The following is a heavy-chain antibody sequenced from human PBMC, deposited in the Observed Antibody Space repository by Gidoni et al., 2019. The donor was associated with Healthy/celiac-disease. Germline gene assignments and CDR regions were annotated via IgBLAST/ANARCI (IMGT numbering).Heavy chain of an antibody. J-gene: IGHJ5*02. CDR2: ISSSSSTI. CDR3: AGSGYSSGWYDLNWFDP. D-gene: IGHD6-19*01. Sequence: EVQLVESGGGLVQPGGSLRLSCAASGFTFSSYSMNWVRQAPGKGLEWVSYISSSSSTIYYADSVKGRFTISRDNAKNSLYLQMNSLRDEDTAVYYCAGSGYSSGWYDLNWFDPWGQGTLVTVSS. V-gene: IGHV3-48*02. CDR1: GFTFSSYS.